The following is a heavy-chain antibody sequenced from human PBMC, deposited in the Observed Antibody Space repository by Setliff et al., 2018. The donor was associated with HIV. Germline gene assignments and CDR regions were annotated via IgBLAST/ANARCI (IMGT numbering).Heavy chain of an antibody. CDR3: ARHFPSISLFFGDPGPFDR. CDR2: IFNDGRT. CDR1: GGSISSSSYY. V-gene: IGHV4-39*01. D-gene: IGHD3-10*01. J-gene: IGHJ4*02. Sequence: SETLSLTCTVSGGSISSSSYYWGWIRQPPGKGLEWIGSIFNDGRTYYNPSLKSRVTIPMDTSTNQFSLKLTSVTAADTAVYFYARHFPSISLFFGDPGPFDRWGQGALVTVSS.